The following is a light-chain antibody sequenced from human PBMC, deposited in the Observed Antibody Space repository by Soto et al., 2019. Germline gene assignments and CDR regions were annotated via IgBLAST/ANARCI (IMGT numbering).Light chain of an antibody. Sequence: IVLTQSPATLSLSPGEMATLSCRASRSVSTYLAWYQQRPGQAPRLLIYDASNRATGIPARFSGSGSGTDFTLTITNREPEDFAGYYCQQRDNLPLTCGGATKVEIK. CDR1: RSVSTY. CDR3: QQRDNLPLT. CDR2: DAS. J-gene: IGKJ4*02. V-gene: IGKV3-11*01.